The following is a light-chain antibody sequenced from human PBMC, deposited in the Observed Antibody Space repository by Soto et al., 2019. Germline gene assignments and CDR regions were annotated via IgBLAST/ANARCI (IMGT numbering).Light chain of an antibody. V-gene: IGKV3-20*01. Sequence: EIVMTQSPGTLSLSPGERATLSCRASQSVSRSYLAWYQQKPGQAPRLLIYGASSRATGIPDRFSGSGSGTDFTLTISRLEPEDFAVYYCQQYGSSLTVGGGTKVDSK. CDR3: QQYGSSLT. J-gene: IGKJ4*01. CDR1: QSVSRSY. CDR2: GAS.